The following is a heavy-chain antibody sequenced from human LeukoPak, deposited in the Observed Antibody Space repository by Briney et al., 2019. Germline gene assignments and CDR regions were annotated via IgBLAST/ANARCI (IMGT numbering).Heavy chain of an antibody. CDR3: ARGGASSRYSGY. J-gene: IGHJ4*02. V-gene: IGHV4-59*11. CDR2: VSYSGDT. Sequence: SETLSLTCTVSGGSISGHFWSWIRQPPGKGLEWIGFVSYSGDTNYSPSFNGRVTISLDTSKSQFSLNLNSVTAADTAVYFCARGGASSRYSGYWGQGTLVNVSS. CDR1: GGSISGHF. D-gene: IGHD1-26*01.